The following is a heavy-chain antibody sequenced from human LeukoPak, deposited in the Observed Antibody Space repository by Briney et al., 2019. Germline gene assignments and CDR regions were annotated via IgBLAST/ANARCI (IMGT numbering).Heavy chain of an antibody. CDR2: MNPNSGNT. V-gene: IGHV1-8*01. D-gene: IGHD3-22*01. CDR1: GYTFTSYD. J-gene: IGHJ4*02. Sequence: APVKVSCKASGYTFTSYDINWVRQATGQGLEWMGWMNPNSGNTGYAQKFQGRVTMTRNTSISTAYMELSSLRSEDTAVYYCARGPRWLFCNYFDYWGQGTLVTVSS. CDR3: ARGPRWLFCNYFDY.